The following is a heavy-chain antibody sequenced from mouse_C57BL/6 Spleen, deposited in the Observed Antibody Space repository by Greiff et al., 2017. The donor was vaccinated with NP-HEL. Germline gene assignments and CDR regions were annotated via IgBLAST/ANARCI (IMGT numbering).Heavy chain of an antibody. CDR1: GYTFTSYW. D-gene: IGHD1-1*01. CDR3: ARTITTVVADFDD. J-gene: IGHJ2*01. CDR2: IDPSDSYT. V-gene: IGHV1-50*01. Sequence: VQLQQPGAELVKPGASVKLSCKASGYTFTSYWMQWVKQRPGQGLEWIGEIDPSDSYTNYNQKFKGKATLTVDTSSSTAYMQLSSLTSEDSAVYYCARTITTVVADFDDWGQGTTLTVSS.